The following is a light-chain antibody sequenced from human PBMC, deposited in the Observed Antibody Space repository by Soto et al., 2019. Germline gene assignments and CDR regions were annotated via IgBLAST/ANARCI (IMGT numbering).Light chain of an antibody. Sequence: EIVMTQSPATLSVSPGERATLSCEASERVNSNLAWYQQKPGQAPRLLIYAASTRATGIPARFSGSGSGTAFTLTINSLQSADFAIYYCQQYHNWPPWTFGQGTKVEIK. V-gene: IGKV3-15*01. CDR3: QQYHNWPPWT. CDR1: ERVNSN. CDR2: AAS. J-gene: IGKJ1*01.